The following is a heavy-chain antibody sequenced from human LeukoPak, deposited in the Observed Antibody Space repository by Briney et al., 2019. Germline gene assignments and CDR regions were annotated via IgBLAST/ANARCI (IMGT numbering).Heavy chain of an antibody. D-gene: IGHD5-12*01. CDR3: ATARGHSGYDLSGTFDY. V-gene: IGHV1-24*01. J-gene: IGHJ4*02. Sequence: AASVKVSCKVSGYTLTELSMHWVRQAPGKGLEWMGGFDPEDGETIYAQKFQGRVTMTEDTSTDTAYMELSSLRSEDTAVYYCATARGHSGYDLSGTFDYWGQGTLVTVSS. CDR1: GYTLTELS. CDR2: FDPEDGET.